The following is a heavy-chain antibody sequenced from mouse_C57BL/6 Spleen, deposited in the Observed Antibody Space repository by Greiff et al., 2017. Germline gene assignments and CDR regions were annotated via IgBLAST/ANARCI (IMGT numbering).Heavy chain of an antibody. CDR3: AVYYGSSGFAY. V-gene: IGHV1-42*01. CDR2: INPSTGGT. Sequence: DVKLQESGPELVKPGASVKISCKASGYSFTGYYMNWVKQSPEKSLEWIGEINPSTGGTTYNQKFKAKATLTVDKSSSTAYMQLKSLTSEDSAVYYCAVYYGSSGFAYWGQGTLVTVSA. D-gene: IGHD1-1*01. J-gene: IGHJ3*01. CDR1: GYSFTGYY.